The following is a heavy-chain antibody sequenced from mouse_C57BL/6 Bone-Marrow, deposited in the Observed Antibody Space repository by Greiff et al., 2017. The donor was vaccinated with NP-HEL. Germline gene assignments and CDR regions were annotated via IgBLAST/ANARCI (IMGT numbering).Heavy chain of an antibody. CDR1: GYTFTGYW. V-gene: IGHV1-9*01. CDR2: ILPGSGST. D-gene: IGHD2-3*01. Sequence: VQLQQSGAELMKPGASVKLSCKATGYTFTGYWIEWVKQRPGHGLEWIGEILPGSGSTNYNEKFKGKATFNADTSSITAYMQLSSLTTEVSAISFYARQGGYYEALFAYWGQGTLVTVSA. CDR3: ARQGGYYEALFAY. J-gene: IGHJ3*01.